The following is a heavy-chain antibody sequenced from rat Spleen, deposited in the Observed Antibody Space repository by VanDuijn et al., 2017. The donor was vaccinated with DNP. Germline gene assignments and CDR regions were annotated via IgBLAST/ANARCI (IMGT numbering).Heavy chain of an antibody. J-gene: IGHJ1*01. V-gene: IGHV5-27*01. CDR3: TTSDYSSYDWYFDF. CDR1: GFTFSDYY. Sequence: EVQLVESGGGLVQPGMSLRLSCVASGFTFSDYYMAWVRQAPKKGLEWVASISTGGGNTYYRDSVKGRFTISRDNAKNTLYLQMDSLRSEDTATYYCTTSDYSSYDWYFDFWGPGTMVTVSS. CDR2: ISTGGGNT. D-gene: IGHD1-8*01.